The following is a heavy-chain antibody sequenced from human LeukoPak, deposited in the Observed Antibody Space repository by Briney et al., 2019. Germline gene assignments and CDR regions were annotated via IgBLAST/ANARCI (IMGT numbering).Heavy chain of an antibody. V-gene: IGHV3-21*01. CDR3: AKGGGYEAQYYYYYLDV. D-gene: IGHD5-12*01. J-gene: IGHJ6*03. CDR2: ITTSSTYT. Sequence: GGSLRLSCEASGFSFSSYNMDWVRQTPGKGLEWISSITTSSTYTFYADSVKGRFTVSRDNSKNTLYLQMKSLRAEDTAVYYCAKGGGYEAQYYYYYLDVWGKGTTVTISS. CDR1: GFSFSSYN.